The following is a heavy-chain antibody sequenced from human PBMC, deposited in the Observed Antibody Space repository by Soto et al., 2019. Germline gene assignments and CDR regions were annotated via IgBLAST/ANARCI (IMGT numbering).Heavy chain of an antibody. J-gene: IGHJ5*02. CDR3: ASSAAAEGSWFDP. Sequence: SETLSLTCPVSGCSVSSGSYYWSWIRQPPGKGLEWIGYIYYSGSTNYNPSLKSRVTISVDTSKNQFSLKLSSVTAADTAVYYCASSAAAEGSWFDPWGQGTLVPVSS. CDR1: GCSVSSGSYY. D-gene: IGHD6-13*01. CDR2: IYYSGST. V-gene: IGHV4-61*01.